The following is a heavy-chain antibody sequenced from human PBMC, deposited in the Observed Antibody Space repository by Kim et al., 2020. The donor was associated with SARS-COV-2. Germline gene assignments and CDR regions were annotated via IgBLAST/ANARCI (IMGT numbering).Heavy chain of an antibody. Sequence: SYADSVNGRFTISRDISKNTLYLQMSSLRVEDTAVYYCAKAVYSHGLLDHWGQGTLVTVSS. J-gene: IGHJ4*02. CDR3: AKAVYSHGLLDH. V-gene: IGHV3-23*01. D-gene: IGHD6-13*01.